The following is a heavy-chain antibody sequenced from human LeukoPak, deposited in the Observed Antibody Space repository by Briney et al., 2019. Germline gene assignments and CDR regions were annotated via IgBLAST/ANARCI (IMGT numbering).Heavy chain of an antibody. D-gene: IGHD6-13*01. V-gene: IGHV1-46*01. J-gene: IGHJ6*04. CDR1: GYTFTSYY. Sequence: ASVKVSCKASGYTFTSYYMHWVRQAPGQGLEWMGIINPSGGSTSYAQKFQGRVTMTRDTSTSTVYMELSSLRSEDTAVYCCASGIAAADYYYYYGMDVWGKGTTVTVSS. CDR2: INPSGGST. CDR3: ASGIAAADYYYYYGMDV.